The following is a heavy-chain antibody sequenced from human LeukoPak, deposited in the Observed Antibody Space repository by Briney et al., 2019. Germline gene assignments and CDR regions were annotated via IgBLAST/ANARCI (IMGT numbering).Heavy chain of an antibody. D-gene: IGHD5-18*01. CDR1: GFTFSSYA. CDR2: ISGSGGST. J-gene: IGHJ4*02. CDR3: AKGMDTAMVTAYFDY. V-gene: IGHV3-23*01. Sequence: PGGSLRLSCAASGFTFSSYAMSWVRQAPGKGLEWVSAISGSGGSTYYADSVKGRFTISRDNSKNTLYLQVNSLRAEDTAVYYCAKGMDTAMVTAYFDYWGQGTLVTVSS.